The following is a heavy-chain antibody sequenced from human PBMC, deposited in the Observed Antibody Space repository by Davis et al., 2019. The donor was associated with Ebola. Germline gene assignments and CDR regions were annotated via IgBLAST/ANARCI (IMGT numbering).Heavy chain of an antibody. CDR3: TRDSVGSGSYYGDY. V-gene: IGHV3-49*03. J-gene: IGHJ4*02. Sequence: PGGSLRLSCAASGFTFGDYAMSWFRQAPGKGLEWVGFIRSKAYGGTTEYAASVKGRFTISRHDSKSIAYLQMNSLKTEDTAVYYCTRDSVGSGSYYGDYWGQGTLVTVSS. CDR2: IRSKAYGGTT. CDR1: GFTFGDYA. D-gene: IGHD3-10*01.